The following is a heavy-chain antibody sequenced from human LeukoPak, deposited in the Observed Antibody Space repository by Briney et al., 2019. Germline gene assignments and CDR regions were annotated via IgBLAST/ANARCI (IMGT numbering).Heavy chain of an antibody. V-gene: IGHV3-48*03. D-gene: IGHD1-26*01. CDR2: ISSSGSTI. CDR1: GFTFSSYE. CDR3: ALWSYEVNFDY. J-gene: IGHJ4*02. Sequence: GGSLRLSCAASGFTFSSYEMNWVRQAPGKGLEWVSYISSSGSTIYYADSVKGRFTISRDDAKNPLYLQMNSLRAEDTAVYYCALWSYEVNFDYWGQGTLVTVSS.